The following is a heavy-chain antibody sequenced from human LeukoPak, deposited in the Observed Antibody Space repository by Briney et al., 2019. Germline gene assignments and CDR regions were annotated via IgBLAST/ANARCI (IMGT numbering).Heavy chain of an antibody. Sequence: ASVKVSCKASGYTFTSYDINWVRQAPGQGLEWMGGIIPIFGTANYAQNFQGRVSITAGASTSTAYMELSSLRSEDTAVYYCARDSSSKAPRGHYYYMDVWGKGTTVTVSS. CDR1: GYTFTSYD. CDR3: ARDSSSKAPRGHYYYMDV. V-gene: IGHV1-69*13. D-gene: IGHD6-6*01. CDR2: IIPIFGTA. J-gene: IGHJ6*03.